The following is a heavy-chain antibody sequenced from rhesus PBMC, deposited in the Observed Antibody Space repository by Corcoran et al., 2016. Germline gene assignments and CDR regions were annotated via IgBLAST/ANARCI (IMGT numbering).Heavy chain of an antibody. CDR3: ARWYEYSTWYFDL. J-gene: IGHJ2*01. CDR1: GGSISSGYYY. V-gene: IGHV4-122*02. Sequence: QVQLQESGPGLVKPSETLSLTCAVSGGSISSGYYYWSWIRQPPGKGREWIGYITYSGSTSYNPSLKSRVTISRDTSKNQFSLKLSSVTAADTAVYYCARWYEYSTWYFDLWGPGTPITISS. D-gene: IGHD4-23*01. CDR2: ITYSGST.